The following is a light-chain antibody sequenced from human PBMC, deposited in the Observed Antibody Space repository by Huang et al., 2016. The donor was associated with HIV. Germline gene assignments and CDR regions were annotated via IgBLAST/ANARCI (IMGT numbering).Light chain of an antibody. CDR2: VAS. Sequence: DIQMTQSPSSLSASVGDRVTIACRASQSIGPYFNWYQQNPGKAPRLLIHVASSLQSGVPSRCSGRGSGTDFTLTISSLQPEDFATYYCQQSYSALGLTFGGGTKVEIK. CDR1: QSIGPY. J-gene: IGKJ4*01. CDR3: QQSYSALGLT. V-gene: IGKV1-39*01.